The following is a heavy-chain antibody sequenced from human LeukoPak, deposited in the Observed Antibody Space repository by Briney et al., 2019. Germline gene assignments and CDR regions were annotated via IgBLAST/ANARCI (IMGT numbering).Heavy chain of an antibody. CDR1: GFTFSSYA. Sequence: PGGSLRLSCAASGFTFSSYAMSWVRQAPGKGLEWVSAISGSGGSTYYADSVKGRFTISRDNAKNSLYLQMNSLRAEDTAVYYCARTNSSSWYFYYYYYMDVWGKGTTVTVSS. D-gene: IGHD6-13*01. V-gene: IGHV3-23*01. CDR3: ARTNSSSWYFYYYYYMDV. CDR2: ISGSGGST. J-gene: IGHJ6*03.